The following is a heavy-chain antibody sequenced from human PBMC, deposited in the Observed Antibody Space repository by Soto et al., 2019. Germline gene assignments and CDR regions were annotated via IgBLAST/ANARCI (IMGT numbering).Heavy chain of an antibody. Sequence: AASVKVSCKASGYTFTSYAMHWVRQAPGQRLEWMGWINAGNGNTKYSQKFQGRVTITRDTSASTAYMELSSLRSEDTAVYYCAXDSPSSPYNWNYRSPLDYWGQGTLVTVSA. J-gene: IGHJ4*02. D-gene: IGHD1-7*01. V-gene: IGHV1-3*01. CDR3: AXDSPSSPYNWNYRSPLDY. CDR1: GYTFTSYA. CDR2: INAGNGNT.